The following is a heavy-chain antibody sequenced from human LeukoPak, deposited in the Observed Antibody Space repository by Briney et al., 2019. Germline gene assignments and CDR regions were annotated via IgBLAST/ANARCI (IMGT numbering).Heavy chain of an antibody. CDR2: INHSGST. Sequence: SETLSLTCAVHGGSFSGYYWSWIRQPPGKGLEWIGEINHSGSTNYNPSLKSRVTISVDTSKNQFSLKLSSVAAADTAVYYCASENDFWSGSLVYWGQGTLVTVSS. V-gene: IGHV4-34*01. CDR1: GGSFSGYY. D-gene: IGHD3-3*01. J-gene: IGHJ4*02. CDR3: ASENDFWSGSLVY.